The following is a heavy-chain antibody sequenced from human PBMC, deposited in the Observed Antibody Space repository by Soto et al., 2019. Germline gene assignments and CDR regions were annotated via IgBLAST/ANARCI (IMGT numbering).Heavy chain of an antibody. D-gene: IGHD3-3*01. V-gene: IGHV1-69*06. J-gene: IGHJ6*02. CDR3: ARVPPDYDFWSGYYTGDYYYYGMDV. CDR2: IIPIFGTA. Sequence: SVKVSCKASGGTFSSYAISWVRQAPGQGREWMGGIIPIFGTANYAQKFQGRVTITADKSTSTAYMELSSLRSEDTAVYYCARVPPDYDFWSGYYTGDYYYYGMDVWGQGTTVTVSS. CDR1: GGTFSSYA.